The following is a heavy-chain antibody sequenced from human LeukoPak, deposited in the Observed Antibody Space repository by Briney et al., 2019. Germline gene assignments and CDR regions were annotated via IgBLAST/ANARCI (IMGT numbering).Heavy chain of an antibody. D-gene: IGHD2-15*01. V-gene: IGHV4-39*01. Sequence: SETLSLTCAVSGGSISSNSYYWGWIRQPPGKGLEWIGSSYYSGSTYYNPSLKSRFTISVDTSKNQFSLKLSSVTAADTAVYYCARTTEGYCRGRSCYSSYYYMDVWGKGTTVTVSS. CDR1: GGSISSNSYY. CDR3: ARTTEGYCRGRSCYSSYYYMDV. CDR2: SYYSGST. J-gene: IGHJ6*03.